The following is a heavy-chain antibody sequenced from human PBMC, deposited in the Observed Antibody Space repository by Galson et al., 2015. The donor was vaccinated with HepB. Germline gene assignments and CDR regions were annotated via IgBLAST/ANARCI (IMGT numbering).Heavy chain of an antibody. Sequence: SETLSLTCAVYGGSFSGYYWSWIRQPPGKGLEWIGEINHSGSTNYNPSLKSRVTISVDTSKNQFSLKLSSVTAADTAVYYCARGLHYTTPPSGSWGKKFDYWGQGTLVTVSS. V-gene: IGHV4-34*01. CDR3: ARGLHYTTPPSGSWGKKFDY. CDR2: INHSGST. D-gene: IGHD6-13*01. CDR1: GGSFSGYY. J-gene: IGHJ4*02.